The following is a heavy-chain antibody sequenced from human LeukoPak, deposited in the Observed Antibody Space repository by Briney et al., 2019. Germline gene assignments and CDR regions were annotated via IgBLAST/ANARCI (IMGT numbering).Heavy chain of an antibody. CDR3: ARVPDFWSGYYYFDY. V-gene: IGHV1-2*06. Sequence: ASVKVSCKASGYTFTGYYMHWVRQAPGQGLEWMGRINPNSGGTNYAQKFQGRVTMTRDASISTAYMELSRLRSDDTAVYHCARVPDFWSGYYYFDYWGQGTLVTVSS. J-gene: IGHJ4*02. CDR2: INPNSGGT. D-gene: IGHD3-3*01. CDR1: GYTFTGYY.